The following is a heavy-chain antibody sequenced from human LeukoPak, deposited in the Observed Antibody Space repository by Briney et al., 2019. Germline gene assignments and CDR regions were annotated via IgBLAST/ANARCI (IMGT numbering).Heavy chain of an antibody. CDR1: GGTFSSYA. D-gene: IGHD3-22*01. CDR2: IIPIFGIA. CDR3: ATDSSGYPFDY. J-gene: IGHJ4*02. V-gene: IGHV1-69*04. Sequence: SVKVSCKASGGTFSSYAISWVRQASGQGLEWMGRIIPIFGIANYAQKFQGRVTITADKSTSTAYMELSSLRSEDTAVYYCATDSSGYPFDYWGQGTLVTVSS.